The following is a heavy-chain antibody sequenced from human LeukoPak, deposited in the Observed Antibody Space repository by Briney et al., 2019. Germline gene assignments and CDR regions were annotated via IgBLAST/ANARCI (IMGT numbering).Heavy chain of an antibody. Sequence: SVKVSCKASGGTFSSYAISWVRQAPGQGLEWMGGIIPIFGTANYAQKFQGRATSTADESTSTAYMELSSLRSEDTAVYYCATAPRSRFLEWLSFDYWGQGTLVTVSS. D-gene: IGHD3-3*01. J-gene: IGHJ4*02. CDR1: GGTFSSYA. V-gene: IGHV1-69*01. CDR3: ATAPRSRFLEWLSFDY. CDR2: IIPIFGTA.